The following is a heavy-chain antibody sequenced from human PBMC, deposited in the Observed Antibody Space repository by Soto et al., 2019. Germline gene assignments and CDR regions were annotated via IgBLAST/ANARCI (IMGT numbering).Heavy chain of an antibody. CDR2: IYYSGST. D-gene: IGHD6-13*01. CDR3: ARDGTARYSSRWYEYSFDF. Sequence: PSCCISLPSTVSGGRIRSDYRSGIWQYPWKGLEWLGYIYYSGSTNYNPSLKTRVTISVDTSKNQFSLKLSAVTAADTAVYFCARDGTARYSSRWYEYSFDFCGQGTLVIVTS. CDR1: GGRIRSDY. J-gene: IGHJ4*02. V-gene: IGHV4-59*07.